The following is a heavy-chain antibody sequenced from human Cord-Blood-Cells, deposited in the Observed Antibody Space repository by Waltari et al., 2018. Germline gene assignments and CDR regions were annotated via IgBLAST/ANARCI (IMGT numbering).Heavy chain of an antibody. V-gene: IGHV1-69*01. D-gene: IGHD6-6*01. CDR3: ATERYRTFDGFIVARLGAFDI. CDR2: IIPIFGTA. Sequence: QVQLVQSGAEVKKPGSSVKVSCKASGGTFSSYAISWVRQAPGQGLEWMGGIIPIFGTANYAQKFQGRVTITADESTSTAYMELSSLRSEDTAVYYCATERYRTFDGFIVARLGAFDIWGQGTMVTVSS. J-gene: IGHJ3*02. CDR1: GGTFSSYA.